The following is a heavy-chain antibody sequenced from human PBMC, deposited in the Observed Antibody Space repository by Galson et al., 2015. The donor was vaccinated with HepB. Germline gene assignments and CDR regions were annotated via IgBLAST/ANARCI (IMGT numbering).Heavy chain of an antibody. D-gene: IGHD3-16*01. Sequence: CAISGDSVSSTTTSWNWIRQSPSRGLEWLGRTYYRSKWYIDYAVSVKSRLTITPDTSKNQFSLQLYSVTPEDTAVYYCTRNLTPWGQGILVTVSS. J-gene: IGHJ5*02. V-gene: IGHV6-1*01. CDR3: TRNLTP. CDR1: GDSVSSTTTS. CDR2: TYYRSKWYI.